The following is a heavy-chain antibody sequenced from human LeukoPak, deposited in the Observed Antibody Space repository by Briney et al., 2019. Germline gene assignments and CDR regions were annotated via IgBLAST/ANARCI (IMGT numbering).Heavy chain of an antibody. Sequence: GASVKVSCKASGYTFTSNYIHWVRQAPGQGLEWMGIINPSGGSTSYAQKFQGRVTMTRDTSTSTVYMELSSLRSEDTAVYYCARGASIVGATRAFDYWGQGTLVTVSS. V-gene: IGHV1-46*01. CDR2: INPSGGST. CDR1: GYTFTSNY. D-gene: IGHD1-26*01. CDR3: ARGASIVGATRAFDY. J-gene: IGHJ4*02.